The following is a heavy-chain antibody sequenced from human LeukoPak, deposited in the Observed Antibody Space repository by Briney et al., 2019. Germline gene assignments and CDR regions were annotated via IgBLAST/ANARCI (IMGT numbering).Heavy chain of an antibody. CDR2: ISWNSGSI. V-gene: IGHV3-9*01. CDR1: GFTFDDYA. D-gene: IGHD4-17*01. J-gene: IGHJ4*02. CDR3: AKDIHPGDYSAYFDY. Sequence: GGSLRLSCAASGFTFDDYAMHWVRQAPGKGLEWVSGISWNSGSIGYADSVKGRFTISRDNAKNSLYLQMNSLRAEDTALYYCAKDIHPGDYSAYFDYWGQGTLVTVSS.